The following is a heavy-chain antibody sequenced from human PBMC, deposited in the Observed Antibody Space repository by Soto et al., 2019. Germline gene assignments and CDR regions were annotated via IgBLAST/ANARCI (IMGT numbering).Heavy chain of an antibody. Sequence: EVQLVESGGGLVKPGRSLRLSCTASGFTFGDYAMSWFRQAPGKGLEWVGFIRSKAYGGTTEYAASVKGRFTISRDDFKSIAYLQMNSLKTEDTAVYYCTRVVGVTMVRGVIFPLYYFDYWGQGTLVTVSS. CDR3: TRVVGVTMVRGVIFPLYYFDY. D-gene: IGHD3-10*01. V-gene: IGHV3-49*05. CDR2: IRSKAYGGTT. J-gene: IGHJ4*02. CDR1: GFTFGDYA.